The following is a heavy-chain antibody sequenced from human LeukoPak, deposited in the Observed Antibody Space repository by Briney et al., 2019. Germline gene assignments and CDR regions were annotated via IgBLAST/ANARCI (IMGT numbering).Heavy chain of an antibody. Sequence: GESLKISCKGSGYSFSTYWSAWVRQMPGKGLEWMGIIYPGDSDTKYSPSFQGKVTISADKSISTAYLQWSSLKASDAAMYYCASHLKYGLGSYFGYWGQGTLVTVSS. D-gene: IGHD3-10*01. CDR2: IYPGDSDT. CDR1: GYSFSTYW. CDR3: ASHLKYGLGSYFGY. J-gene: IGHJ4*02. V-gene: IGHV5-51*01.